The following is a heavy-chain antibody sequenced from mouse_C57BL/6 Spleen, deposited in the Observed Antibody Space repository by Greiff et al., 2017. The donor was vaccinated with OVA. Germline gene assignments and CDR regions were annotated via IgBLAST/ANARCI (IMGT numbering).Heavy chain of an antibody. Sequence: VQLQQSGPELVKPGASVKISCKASGYTFTDYYMNWVKQSHGKSLEWIGDINPNNGGTSYNQKFKGKATLTVDKSSSTAYMELRSLTSEDSAVYYCAREEAYSNYAWFAYWGQGTLVTVSA. CDR2: INPNNGGT. CDR1: GYTFTDYY. J-gene: IGHJ3*01. D-gene: IGHD2-5*01. CDR3: AREEAYSNYAWFAY. V-gene: IGHV1-26*01.